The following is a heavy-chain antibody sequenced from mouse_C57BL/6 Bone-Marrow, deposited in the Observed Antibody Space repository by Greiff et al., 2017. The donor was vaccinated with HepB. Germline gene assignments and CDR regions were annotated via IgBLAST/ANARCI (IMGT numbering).Heavy chain of an antibody. CDR1: GYTFTSYW. CDR3: TRRGIYDYALYY. D-gene: IGHD2-4*01. CDR2: IHPNSGST. V-gene: IGHV1-64*01. Sequence: QVQLQPPGAELVKPGASVKLSCKASGYTFTSYWMHWLKQRPGQGLEWIGMIHPNSGSTNYNEKFKSKATLTVDKSSSTAYMQLSSLTSEESAVYYCTRRGIYDYALYYWGQGTTLTVSS. J-gene: IGHJ2*01.